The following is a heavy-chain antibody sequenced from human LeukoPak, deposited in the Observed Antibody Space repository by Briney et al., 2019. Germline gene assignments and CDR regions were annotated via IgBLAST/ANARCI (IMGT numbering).Heavy chain of an antibody. D-gene: IGHD6-19*01. CDR1: GYTFTGYY. V-gene: IGHV1-2*02. Sequence: GASVKVSFKASGYTFTGYYMHWVRQAPGQGLEWMGWINPNSGGTNYAQKFRGRVTMTRDTSITTAYMELSSLRSDDTAVYYCARALRWDSSSAFDIWGQGTMVTVSS. J-gene: IGHJ3*02. CDR3: ARALRWDSSSAFDI. CDR2: INPNSGGT.